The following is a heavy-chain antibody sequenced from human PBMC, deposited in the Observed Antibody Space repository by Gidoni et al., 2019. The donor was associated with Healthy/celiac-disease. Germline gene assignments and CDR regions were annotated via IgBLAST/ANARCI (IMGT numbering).Heavy chain of an antibody. CDR3: AKRPDYYDSSGYYEGG. D-gene: IGHD3-22*01. V-gene: IGHV3-23*04. Sequence: EVQLVESGGGLVQPGGSLRLSCAASGFTFSSYAMSWVRQAPGKGLEGVSAISGSGGSTYYADSVKGRFTISRDNSKNTLYLQMNSLRAEDTAVYYCAKRPDYYDSSGYYEGGWGQGTLVTVSS. CDR2: ISGSGGST. J-gene: IGHJ4*02. CDR1: GFTFSSYA.